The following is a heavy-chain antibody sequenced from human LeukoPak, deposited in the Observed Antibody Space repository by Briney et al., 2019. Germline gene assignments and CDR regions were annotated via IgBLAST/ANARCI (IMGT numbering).Heavy chain of an antibody. V-gene: IGHV6-1*01. CDR1: GDSVSSNNVA. D-gene: IGHD1-26*01. J-gene: IGHJ4*02. CDR2: TYYRSKWYN. CDR3: ARIVGSTDPVY. Sequence: SQTLSLTCAISGDSVSSNNVAWDWIRQSPSRGLEWVGRTYYRSKWYNDYAVSMKSRITINPDTSKNQFSLQLSSVTPEDTAVYHCARIVGSTDPVYWGQGTLVTVSS.